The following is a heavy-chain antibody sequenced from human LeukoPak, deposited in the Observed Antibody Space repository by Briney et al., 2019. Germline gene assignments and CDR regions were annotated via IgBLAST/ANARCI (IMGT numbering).Heavy chain of an antibody. CDR1: GGSFSGYY. D-gene: IGHD3-22*01. J-gene: IGHJ3*02. CDR3: ARQYYYDSSAPDAFDI. Sequence: PSETLSLTCAVYGGSFSGYYWSWIRQPPGKGLEWIGEINHSGSTNYNPSLKSRVTISVDTSKNQFSLKLSSVTAADTAVYYCARQYYYDSSAPDAFDIWGQGTMVTVSS. CDR2: INHSGST. V-gene: IGHV4-34*01.